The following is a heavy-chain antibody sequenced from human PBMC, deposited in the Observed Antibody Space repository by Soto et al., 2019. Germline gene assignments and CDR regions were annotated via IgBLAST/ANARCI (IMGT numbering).Heavy chain of an antibody. CDR2: IIPIFGTA. V-gene: IGHV1-69*13. Sequence: SVKVSCKASGGTFSSYAISWVRQAPGQGLEWMGGIIPIFGTANYAQKFQGRVTITADESTSTAYMELSSLRSEDTAVYYCAWATGSYHNGDGWLDPWGQGTLVTVSS. D-gene: IGHD3-10*01. CDR3: AWATGSYHNGDGWLDP. J-gene: IGHJ5*02. CDR1: GGTFSSYA.